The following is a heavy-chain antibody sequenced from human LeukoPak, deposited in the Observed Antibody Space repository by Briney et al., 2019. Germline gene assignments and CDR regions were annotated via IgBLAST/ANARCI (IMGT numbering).Heavy chain of an antibody. CDR1: GFTFSDYY. CDR3: AKVGSEGRYYYMDV. V-gene: IGHV3-11*01. CDR2: ISSSGSTI. D-gene: IGHD1-26*01. Sequence: GGSLRLSCAASGFTFSDYYMSWIRQAPGKGLEWVSYISSSGSTIYYADSVKGRFTISRDNAKNSLYLQMNSLRAEDTAVYYCAKVGSEGRYYYMDVWGKGTTVTISS. J-gene: IGHJ6*03.